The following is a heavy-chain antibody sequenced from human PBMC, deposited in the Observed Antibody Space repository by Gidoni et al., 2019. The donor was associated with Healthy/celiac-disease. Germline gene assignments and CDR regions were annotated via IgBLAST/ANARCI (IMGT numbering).Heavy chain of an antibody. V-gene: IGHV4-31*01. CDR1: CGPLSSWCYH. D-gene: IGHD3-3*01. CDR2: IYYRGST. J-gene: IGHJ6*02. Sequence: QVQLQESGPGLVKPSQTLSLPCPVSCGPLSSWCYHWGWVRQPPGNGLGWLGFIYYRGSTYYNPSLKSQVTISVDTSKNQFSLKLSSVTAADTAVYYCARARVTIFGVVIRYYGMDVWGQGTTVTVSS. CDR3: ARARVTIFGVVIRYYGMDV.